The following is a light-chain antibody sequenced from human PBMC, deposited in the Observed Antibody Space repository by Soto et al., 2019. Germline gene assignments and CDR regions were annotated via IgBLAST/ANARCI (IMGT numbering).Light chain of an antibody. CDR2: EVT. CDR3: SSYTTSSTLV. Sequence: QSVLTQPASVSGSPGQSITISCIGTSSDVGGYNYVSWYQQHPGKAPKLMIYEVTNRPSGVSNRFSGSKSDNTAYLTISGLQAEDEADYFFSSYTTSSTLVFGGGTKVTVL. V-gene: IGLV2-14*01. J-gene: IGLJ2*01. CDR1: SSDVGGYNY.